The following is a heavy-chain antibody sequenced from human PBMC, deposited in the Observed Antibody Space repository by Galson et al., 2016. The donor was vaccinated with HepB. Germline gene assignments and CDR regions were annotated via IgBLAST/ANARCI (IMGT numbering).Heavy chain of an antibody. V-gene: IGHV3-48*02. D-gene: IGHD3-10*01. CDR1: GFTSSTYG. J-gene: IGHJ3*02. Sequence: SLRLSCAASGFTSSTYGRNWVRQAPGKGLEWISYISGSRDSIYYSETVKGRFTISRDNAKNSLYRQMNSLGDEDTAVYYCARRGALEIWGQGTMVTVSS. CDR3: ARRGALEI. CDR2: ISGSRDSI.